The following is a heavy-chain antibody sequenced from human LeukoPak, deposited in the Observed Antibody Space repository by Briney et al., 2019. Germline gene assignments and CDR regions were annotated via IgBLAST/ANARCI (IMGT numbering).Heavy chain of an antibody. D-gene: IGHD3-10*01. V-gene: IGHV3-11*04. CDR1: GFTFSGYH. Sequence: GGSLRLSCAASGFTFSGYHMSWIRQAPGKGLEWVSYISSSGSNIYYADSVKGRFTMSRDNAKNSLYLQMNSLRAEDTAVYYCARDRAPFDYWGQGTLVTVSS. CDR3: ARDRAPFDY. CDR2: ISSSGSNI. J-gene: IGHJ4*02.